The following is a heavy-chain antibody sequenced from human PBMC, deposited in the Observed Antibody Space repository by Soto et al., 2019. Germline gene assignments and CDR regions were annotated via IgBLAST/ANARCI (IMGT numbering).Heavy chain of an antibody. CDR2: IYYSGST. Sequence: TLSLTCTVSGGSISSGGYYWSWIRQHPGKGLEWIGYIYYSGSTYYNPSLKSRVTISVDTSKDQFSLKLSSVTAADTAVYYCARFITMVRGVIITPGQNAFDIWGQGKSGHRLL. D-gene: IGHD3-10*01. V-gene: IGHV4-30-4*08. CDR1: GGSISSGGYY. CDR3: ARFITMVRGVIITPGQNAFDI. J-gene: IGHJ3*02.